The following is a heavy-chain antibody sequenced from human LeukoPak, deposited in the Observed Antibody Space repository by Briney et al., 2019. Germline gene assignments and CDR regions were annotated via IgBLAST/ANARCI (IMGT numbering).Heavy chain of an antibody. J-gene: IGHJ4*02. CDR2: IYYSGST. Sequence: PSETLSLTCTVSGGSISSSSYYWGWIRQPPGKGLEWIGSIYYSGSTYYNPSLKSRVTISVDTSKNQFSLKLSSVTAADTAVYYCAREPSTDSITMIVGSRAFDYWGQGTLVTVSS. V-gene: IGHV4-39*07. D-gene: IGHD3-22*01. CDR1: GGSISSSSYY. CDR3: AREPSTDSITMIVGSRAFDY.